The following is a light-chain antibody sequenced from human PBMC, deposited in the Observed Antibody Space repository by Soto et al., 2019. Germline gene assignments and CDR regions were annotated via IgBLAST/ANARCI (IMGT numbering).Light chain of an antibody. J-gene: IGKJ1*01. CDR3: HQSYGAFTST. CDR2: GAS. V-gene: IGKV1-39*01. CDR1: QTISYS. Sequence: DIQMTQSPSSLSASVGDRVTITCRASQTISYSLNWYQQKPGKAPRLLIYGASSLQSGVPSRFSGSGSGTYFPLTIRSLQPEDFETSYSHQSYGAFTSTFGQGPRVE.